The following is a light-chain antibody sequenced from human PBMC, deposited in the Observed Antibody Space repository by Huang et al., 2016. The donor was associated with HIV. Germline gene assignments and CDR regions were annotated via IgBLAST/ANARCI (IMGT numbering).Light chain of an antibody. V-gene: IGKV3-20*01. CDR3: QQYGSSRAFT. CDR1: QSVSSSY. J-gene: IGKJ3*01. Sequence: EIVLTQSPGTLSLSPGERATLSCRASQSVSSSYLAWYQQEPGQAPRLLIYGASRRATGIPDRFSGSGSGTDFTLTISRLEPEDCAVYYCQQYGSSRAFTFGPGTKVDIK. CDR2: GAS.